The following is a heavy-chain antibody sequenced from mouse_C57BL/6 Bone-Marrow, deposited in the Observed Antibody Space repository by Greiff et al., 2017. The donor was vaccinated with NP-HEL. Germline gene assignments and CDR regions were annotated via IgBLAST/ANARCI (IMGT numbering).Heavy chain of an antibody. Sequence: VQLQQSGAELVRPGASVKLSCKASGYTFTDYYINWVKQRPGQGLEWIARIYPGSGNTYYNEKFKGKATLTAEKSSSTAYMQLSSLTSEDSAVYFCATGFAYWGQGTLVTVSA. CDR2: IYPGSGNT. J-gene: IGHJ3*01. V-gene: IGHV1-76*01. CDR3: ATGFAY. CDR1: GYTFTDYY.